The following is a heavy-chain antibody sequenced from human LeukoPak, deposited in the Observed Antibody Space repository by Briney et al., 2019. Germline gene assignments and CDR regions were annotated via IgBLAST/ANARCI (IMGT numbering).Heavy chain of an antibody. J-gene: IGHJ4*02. CDR2: ISSSTTNM. D-gene: IGHD1-26*01. Sequence: GGSLRLSCAASGFTFSTYSMNWVRQAPGKGLEWVSYISSSTTNMYYADSVKGRFTISRDNAKNSLYLQMNSLRADDTAVYYCARYSGSYYYPPAWDLWGQGTLVTVSS. V-gene: IGHV3-48*01. CDR1: GFTFSTYS. CDR3: ARYSGSYYYPPAWDL.